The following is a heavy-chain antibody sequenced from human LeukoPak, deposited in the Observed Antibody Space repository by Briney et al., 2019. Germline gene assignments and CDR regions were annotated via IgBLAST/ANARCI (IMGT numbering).Heavy chain of an antibody. V-gene: IGHV3-23*01. J-gene: IGHJ4*02. CDR3: AKDSGRIAVAGGPLDY. D-gene: IGHD6-19*01. CDR2: ISGSGGSA. Sequence: PGGSLRLSCAASGFTSSSYAMSWVRQAPGKGLEWVSAISGSGGSAYYADSVKGRFTISRDNSKNTLYLQMNSLRAEDTAVYYCAKDSGRIAVAGGPLDYWGQGTLVTVSS. CDR1: GFTSSSYA.